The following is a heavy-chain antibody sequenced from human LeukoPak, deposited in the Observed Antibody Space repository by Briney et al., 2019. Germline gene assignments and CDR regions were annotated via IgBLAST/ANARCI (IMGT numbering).Heavy chain of an antibody. J-gene: IGHJ4*02. D-gene: IGHD3-3*01. CDR3: ARGDRGTIFN. CDR2: INHSGST. Sequence: PSETLSLTCAVYGGSFSGYYWSWIRQPPGKGLEWIGEINHSGSTNYNPSLKSRVTISEDTSKNQFSLKLSSVTAADTAVYYCARGDRGTIFNWGQGTLVTVSS. V-gene: IGHV4-34*01. CDR1: GGSFSGYY.